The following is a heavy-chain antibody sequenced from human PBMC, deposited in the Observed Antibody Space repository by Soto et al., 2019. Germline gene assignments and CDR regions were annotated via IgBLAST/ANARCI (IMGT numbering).Heavy chain of an antibody. CDR2: ISSSGSTI. V-gene: IGHV3-11*01. D-gene: IGHD3-10*01. CDR1: GFTFSDYY. Sequence: GGSLRLSCAASGFTFSDYYMSWIRQAPGKGLEWVSYISSSGSTIYYADSVKGRFTISRDNAKNSLYLQMNSLRAEDTAVYYCARGGRMTMVRGAEADAFDIWGQGTMVTVSS. CDR3: ARGGRMTMVRGAEADAFDI. J-gene: IGHJ3*02.